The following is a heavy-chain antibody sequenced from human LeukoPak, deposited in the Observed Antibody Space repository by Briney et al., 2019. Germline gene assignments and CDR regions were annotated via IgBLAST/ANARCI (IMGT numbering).Heavy chain of an antibody. CDR1: GYAFTFYY. CDR2: INPNSGGT. Sequence: ASVKLSCKASGYAFTFYYMHWVRQAPGQGLELMGWINPNSGGTNYAQKFQGRVTMTRDTSISTAYMELSRLRSDDTAVYYCARVGSPPERPVYWGQGTLVTVSS. CDR3: ARVGSPPERPVY. V-gene: IGHV1-2*02. D-gene: IGHD2-15*01. J-gene: IGHJ4*02.